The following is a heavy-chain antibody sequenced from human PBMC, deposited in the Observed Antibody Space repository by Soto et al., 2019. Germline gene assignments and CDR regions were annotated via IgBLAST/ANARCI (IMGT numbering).Heavy chain of an antibody. D-gene: IGHD3-22*01. Sequence: QAQLVESGGGVVQPGESLRLSCEVSGFTFSAYGRHWVRQAPGKGLEWVAAISHDGTNKNYGDSVKGRFTISRDNSKKTLYLQMNSLRPEDTALYYCAKDEYYYSRSGYYIFASWGQGTLVTVSS. CDR1: GFTFSAYG. J-gene: IGHJ4*02. V-gene: IGHV3-30*18. CDR3: AKDEYYYSRSGYYIFAS. CDR2: ISHDGTNK.